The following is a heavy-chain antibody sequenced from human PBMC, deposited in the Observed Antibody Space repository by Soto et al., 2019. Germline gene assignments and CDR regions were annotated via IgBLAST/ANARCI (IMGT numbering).Heavy chain of an antibody. CDR2: IIPIFGTA. V-gene: IGHV1-69*01. CDR3: ARVVSGRYSSSSGSWFDP. D-gene: IGHD6-6*01. Sequence: QVQLVQSGADVKKPGSSVKVSCKASGGTFRSYAISWVRQATGQGLEWMGVIIPIFGTANYAQKFQGRVTSTADQSTSTAYMELSSLRSEDTDVYYYARVVSGRYSSSSGSWFDPWGQGTLVNVS. J-gene: IGHJ5*02. CDR1: GGTFRSYA.